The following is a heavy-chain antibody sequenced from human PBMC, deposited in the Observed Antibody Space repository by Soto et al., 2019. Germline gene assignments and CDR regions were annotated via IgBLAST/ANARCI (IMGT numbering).Heavy chain of an antibody. CDR2: IYPGDSDT. CDR1: GYRFTNYW. Sequence: PGESLKISCKGSGYRFTNYWIGWVRQMPGKGLEWMGIIYPGDSDTRYSPSFQGQVTISADKSISTAYLQWSSLKASDTAMYYCARQYLAVVITTDNWFDPWGQGTLVTVSS. CDR3: ARQYLAVVITTDNWFDP. V-gene: IGHV5-51*01. D-gene: IGHD3-22*01. J-gene: IGHJ5*02.